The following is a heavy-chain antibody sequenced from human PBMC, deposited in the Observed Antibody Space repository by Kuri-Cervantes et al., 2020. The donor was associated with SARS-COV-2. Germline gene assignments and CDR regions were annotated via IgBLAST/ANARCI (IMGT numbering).Heavy chain of an antibody. D-gene: IGHD3-3*01. CDR1: GYTFTSYG. V-gene: IGHV1-18*04. Sequence: ASVKVSCKASGYTFTSYGISWVRQAPGQGLEWMGWISAYNGNTNYAQKLQGSVTMTTDTSTSTAYMELRSLRSDDTAVYYCARVLRFLEWLPQPQYYFDYWGQGTLVTVSS. CDR3: ARVLRFLEWLPQPQYYFDY. CDR2: ISAYNGNT. J-gene: IGHJ4*02.